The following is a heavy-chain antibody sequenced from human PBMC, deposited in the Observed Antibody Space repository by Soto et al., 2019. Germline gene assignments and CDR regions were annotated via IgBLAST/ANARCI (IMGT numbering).Heavy chain of an antibody. Sequence: SETLSLTCTVSGASISSSNYYWGWIRQPPGKGLEWIGSIYYSGTTHYKSSLKSRVTISVDTSKNRFSLKLSSVTAADTAVYYCARHPGIAAASDYWGQGTLVTVSS. V-gene: IGHV4-39*01. CDR1: GASISSSNYY. J-gene: IGHJ4*02. CDR3: ARHPGIAAASDY. D-gene: IGHD6-13*01. CDR2: IYYSGTT.